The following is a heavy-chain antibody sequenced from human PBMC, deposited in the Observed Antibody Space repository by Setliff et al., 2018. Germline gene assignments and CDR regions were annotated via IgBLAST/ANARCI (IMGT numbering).Heavy chain of an antibody. V-gene: IGHV1-69*13. D-gene: IGHD6-6*01. CDR2: IIPIFGTA. CDR1: GGTFSSYA. CDR3: ALEYSNSSPTVYYYMDV. J-gene: IGHJ6*03. Sequence: VKVSCKASGGTFSSYAISWVRQAPGQGLEWMGGIIPIFGTANYAQKFQGRVTITADESTSTAYMELSSLRSEDTAVYYCALEYSNSSPTVYYYMDVWGKGTTVTVSS.